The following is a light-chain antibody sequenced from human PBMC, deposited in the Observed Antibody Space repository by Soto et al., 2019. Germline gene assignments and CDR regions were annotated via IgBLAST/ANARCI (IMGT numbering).Light chain of an antibody. CDR2: DVS. CDR3: ISYTGSTTPV. J-gene: IGLJ2*01. Sequence: QSALTQPASVSGSPGQSITISCTGTSSDVGGYNYVSWYQHHPGKAPKLMIYDVSSRPSGVSTRFSGSKSGNTASLTISGLQAEDEADYYCISYTGSTTPVFGVGTKLTVL. CDR1: SSDVGGYNY. V-gene: IGLV2-14*03.